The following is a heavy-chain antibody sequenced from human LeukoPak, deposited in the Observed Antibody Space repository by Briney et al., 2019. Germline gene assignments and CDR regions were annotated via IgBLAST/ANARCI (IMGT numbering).Heavy chain of an antibody. CDR2: ITTKANSYAT. CDR3: TTYTSGHY. CDR1: GFXFSAFH. V-gene: IGHV3-73*01. Sequence: GGSLKLSCAASGFXFSAFHIHWVRQASGKGLEWVGRITTKANSYATAYAASVKGRFTVSRDDSKNTAYLQMSSLKTEDTAVYYCTTYTSGHYWGQGTLVTVSS. J-gene: IGHJ4*02. D-gene: IGHD6-19*01.